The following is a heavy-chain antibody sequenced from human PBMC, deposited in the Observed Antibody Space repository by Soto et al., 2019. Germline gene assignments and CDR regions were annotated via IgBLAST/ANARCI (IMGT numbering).Heavy chain of an antibody. V-gene: IGHV3-33*08. Sequence: QVQLVESGGGVVQPGTSLRLSCAASGFMFSSYGMHWVRQAPGKGLEWVAVIWNDGSKKYYAVSVKGRFTISKDNSRDTLCLQMNSLRGEDTAHYCGSRSNFGTAARAARDDGFDIWGQGTTVIVSS. CDR2: IWNDGSKK. CDR3: SRSNFGTAARAARDDGFDI. J-gene: IGHJ3*02. CDR1: GFMFSSYG. D-gene: IGHD6-13*01.